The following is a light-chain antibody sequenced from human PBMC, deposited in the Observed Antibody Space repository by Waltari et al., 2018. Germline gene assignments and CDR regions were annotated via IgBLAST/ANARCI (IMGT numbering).Light chain of an antibody. J-gene: IGKJ3*01. CDR3: HQSRSAPET. CDR2: YAS. CDR1: QSIGSS. Sequence: IVLTQSPDFQAVTPKEKGTSTCRASQSIGSSLHWFQQKPDQSPKLLIKYASQSISGVPSRFSGSGSGTDFTLTIKSLEAEDAATYYCHQSRSAPETFGPGTKVDIK. V-gene: IGKV6-21*02.